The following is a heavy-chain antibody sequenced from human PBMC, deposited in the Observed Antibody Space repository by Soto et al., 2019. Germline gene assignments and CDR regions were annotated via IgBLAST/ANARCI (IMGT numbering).Heavy chain of an antibody. J-gene: IGHJ6*02. CDR1: RFDFGVKA. CDR2: ISGSGGST. V-gene: IGHV3-23*01. Sequence: GRSRRVSGASSRFDFGVKAMSRVRPAPGKGLEWVSAISGSGGSTYYVDSVKGRFTISRDNSKNTLYLQMNSLRAEDTAVYYCAKVDFGCNGSIYYDIDVRAQRTTVPVS. D-gene: IGHD3-3*01. CDR3: AKVDFGCNGSIYYDIDV.